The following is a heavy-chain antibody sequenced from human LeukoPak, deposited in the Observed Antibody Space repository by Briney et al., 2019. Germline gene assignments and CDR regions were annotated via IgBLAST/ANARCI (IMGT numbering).Heavy chain of an antibody. J-gene: IGHJ6*02. D-gene: IGHD5-18*01. CDR1: GYTFTSYG. Sequence: ALVKVSCKASGYTFTSYGISWVRQAPGQGLEWMGWISAYNGNTNYAQKLQGRVTMTTDTSTSTAYMELRSLRSDDTAVYYCARDSPTATDYYYYYGMDVWGQGTTVTVSS. CDR3: ARDSPTATDYYYYYGMDV. CDR2: ISAYNGNT. V-gene: IGHV1-18*01.